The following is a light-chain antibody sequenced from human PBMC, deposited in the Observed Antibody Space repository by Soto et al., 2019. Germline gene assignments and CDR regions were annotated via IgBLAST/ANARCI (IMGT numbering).Light chain of an antibody. Sequence: DIQMTQSPSSLSASLGDTVTITCQASHDIANNLNWYQHKPGKAPKLLIYDASNLEAGVPSRFSGSGSGTQFVFTISSLQPEDVATYYCQQYDNLLLTFGGGTKVEIK. V-gene: IGKV1-33*01. CDR3: QQYDNLLLT. CDR1: HDIANN. CDR2: DAS. J-gene: IGKJ4*01.